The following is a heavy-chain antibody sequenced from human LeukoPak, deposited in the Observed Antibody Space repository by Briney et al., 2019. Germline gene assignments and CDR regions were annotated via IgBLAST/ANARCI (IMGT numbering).Heavy chain of an antibody. J-gene: IGHJ4*02. D-gene: IGHD3-16*01. Sequence: SETLSLTCTVSGGSISSHYWSGIRQSPGKGLEWIGYIYYSGSTNYNPSLKSRVTISLDTSKNQFSLKLSSVTAADTAVYYCARGGYFDYWGQGTLVTVSS. CDR1: GGSISSHY. CDR3: ARGGYFDY. CDR2: IYYSGST. V-gene: IGHV4-59*11.